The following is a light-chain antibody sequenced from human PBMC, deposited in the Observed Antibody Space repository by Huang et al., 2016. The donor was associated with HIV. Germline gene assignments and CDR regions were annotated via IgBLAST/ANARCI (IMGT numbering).Light chain of an antibody. CDR3: LQDFTYPRT. CDR2: AAS. CDR1: QDITND. J-gene: IGKJ1*01. Sequence: AIQLTQSPSSLSASVGDRVTITCRASQDITNDLGWYQQKPGKAPKLLIPAASTLRSGVPSRFSGSGSGTDFTLTISSLQPEDFATYFCLQDFTYPRTFGQGTRVEI. V-gene: IGKV1-6*02.